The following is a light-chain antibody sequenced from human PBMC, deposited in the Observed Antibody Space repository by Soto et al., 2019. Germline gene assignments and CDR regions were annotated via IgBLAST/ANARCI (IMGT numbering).Light chain of an antibody. Sequence: QSVLTQPPSVSGTPGHKVSISCSGSTSNLGGNTVNWYQQLPGTAPKLLIYTNNQRPSGVPDRFSGSKSGTSASLAISDLRSEDEADFYCAAWDDSLNAVVFGGGTKRTVL. V-gene: IGLV1-44*01. CDR2: TNN. CDR1: TSNLGGNT. J-gene: IGLJ2*01. CDR3: AAWDDSLNAVV.